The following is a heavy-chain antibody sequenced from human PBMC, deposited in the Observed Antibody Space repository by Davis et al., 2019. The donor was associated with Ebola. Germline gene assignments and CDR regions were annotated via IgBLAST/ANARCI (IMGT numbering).Heavy chain of an antibody. CDR2: ISGSGGST. V-gene: IGHV3-23*01. D-gene: IGHD6-19*01. CDR3: AKAGYSSGWAPFDY. J-gene: IGHJ4*02. CDR1: EFTFSGYA. Sequence: GESLKISCAASEFTFSGYAMSWVRQAPGKGPEWVSAISGSGGSTYYADSVKGRFTISRDNSKNTLYLQMNSLRAEDTAVYYCAKAGYSSGWAPFDYWGQGTLVTVSS.